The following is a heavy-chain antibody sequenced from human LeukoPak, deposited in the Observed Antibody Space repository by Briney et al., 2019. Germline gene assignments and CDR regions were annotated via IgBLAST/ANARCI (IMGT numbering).Heavy chain of an antibody. J-gene: IGHJ4*02. Sequence: ASVKVSCKASGYTFTSYYMHWVRQAPGQGLEWMGIINPSGGSTSYAQKFQGRVTMTRDTSTSTVYMELSSLRSEDTAVYYCATGGHCYDSSGYIIDYWGQGTLVTVSS. D-gene: IGHD3-22*01. CDR1: GYTFTSYY. CDR3: ATGGHCYDSSGYIIDY. CDR2: INPSGGST. V-gene: IGHV1-46*01.